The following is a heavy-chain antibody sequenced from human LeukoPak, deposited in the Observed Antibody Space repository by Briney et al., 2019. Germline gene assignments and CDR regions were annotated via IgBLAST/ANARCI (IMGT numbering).Heavy chain of an antibody. V-gene: IGHV1-18*01. D-gene: IGHD6-13*01. Sequence: ASVKVSCKPSGYTFTGYGISWVRQAPGQGLEWMGWISAYNGNTNYAQKLQGRVTMTTDTSTSTAYMELRSLRSDDTAVYYCARGEGIAAAAPFDYWGQGTLVTVSS. J-gene: IGHJ4*02. CDR1: GYTFTGYG. CDR3: ARGEGIAAAAPFDY. CDR2: ISAYNGNT.